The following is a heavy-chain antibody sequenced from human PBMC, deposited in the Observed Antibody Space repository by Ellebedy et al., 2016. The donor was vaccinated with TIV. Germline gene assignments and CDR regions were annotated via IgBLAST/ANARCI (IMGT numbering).Heavy chain of an antibody. V-gene: IGHV1-2*04. D-gene: IGHD5-18*01. CDR2: INPNSGGT. J-gene: IGHJ4*02. CDR3: ARLKLSDTAMVAFDY. CDR1: GYTFTGYY. Sequence: AASVKVSCKASGYTFTGYYMHWVRQAPGQGLEWMGLINPNSGGTNYAQKFQGWVTMTRDTSISTAYMELSRLRSDDTAVYYCARLKLSDTAMVAFDYWGQGTLVTVSS.